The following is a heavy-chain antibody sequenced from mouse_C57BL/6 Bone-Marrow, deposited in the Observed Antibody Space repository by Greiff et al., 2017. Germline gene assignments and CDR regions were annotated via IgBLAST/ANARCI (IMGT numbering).Heavy chain of an antibody. V-gene: IGHV1-22*01. CDR2: INPNNGGT. D-gene: IGHD2-2*01. CDR3: ASYGYGRAWFAY. CDR1: GYTFTDYN. J-gene: IGHJ3*01. Sequence: VQLKESGPELVKPGASVKMSCKASGYTFTDYNMHWVKQSHGKSLEWIGYINPNNGGTSYNQKFKGKATLTVNKSSSTAYMELRSLTSEDSAVYYCASYGYGRAWFAYWGQGTLVTVSA.